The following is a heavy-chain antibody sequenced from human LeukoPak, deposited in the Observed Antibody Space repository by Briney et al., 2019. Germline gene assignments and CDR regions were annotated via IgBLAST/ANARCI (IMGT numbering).Heavy chain of an antibody. CDR2: IYPGDSDT. D-gene: IGHD2-15*01. Sequence: GESLKISCKGSGDTFTNHWIGWVRQLPGEGLEWMGIIYPGDSDTKYSPSFQGHVTISVDKSISTTYLQWSSLKASDTAMYYCARHDGSRSWRSWMDVWGQGTTVTVSS. CDR1: GDTFTNHW. V-gene: IGHV5-51*01. J-gene: IGHJ6*02. CDR3: ARHDGSRSWRSWMDV.